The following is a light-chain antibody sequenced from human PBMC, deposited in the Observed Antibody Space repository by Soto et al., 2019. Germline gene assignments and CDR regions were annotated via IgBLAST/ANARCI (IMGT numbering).Light chain of an antibody. V-gene: IGKV1-17*02. CDR1: QGIGND. Sequence: DIQMTQSPSSLSASVGDRVTITCRASQGIGNDAGWYQQKPGKPPKRLIYATSILQSGIPSRFSGGGSGTEFTLTISNLQPEDFATYYCVLRDSYPRTVGQGTRVEMK. J-gene: IGKJ1*01. CDR2: ATS. CDR3: VLRDSYPRT.